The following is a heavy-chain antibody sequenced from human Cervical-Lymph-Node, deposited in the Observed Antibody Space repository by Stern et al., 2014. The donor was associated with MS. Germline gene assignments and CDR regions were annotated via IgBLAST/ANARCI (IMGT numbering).Heavy chain of an antibody. CDR1: GYTFTNHW. J-gene: IGHJ5*02. CDR2: IYPGDSDT. CDR3: STHPVGP. Sequence: VQLGQSGAEVKKPGESLKISCKTSGYTFTNHWIAWVRQMPGKGLEFMGIIYPGDSDTRYHPTFQGQVIISAAKSINTAYLQWSGLKASDTAMYYCSTHPVGPWGQGTLVTVSS. V-gene: IGHV5-51*01.